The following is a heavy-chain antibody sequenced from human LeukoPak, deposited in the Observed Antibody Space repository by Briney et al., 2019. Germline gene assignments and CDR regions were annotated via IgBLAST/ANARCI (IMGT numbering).Heavy chain of an antibody. CDR1: GGSISTYY. CDR2: IYYSGST. V-gene: IGHV4-59*01. Sequence: PSETLSLTCTVSGGSISTYYWSWIRQPPGKGLDWIGYIYYSGSTKYNPSLKSRVTISGDTSKNQFSLRLSSVTAADTAVYYCARAQPLDGYYYYYGMDVWGQGTTVTVSS. D-gene: IGHD3/OR15-3a*01. J-gene: IGHJ6*02. CDR3: ARAQPLDGYYYYYGMDV.